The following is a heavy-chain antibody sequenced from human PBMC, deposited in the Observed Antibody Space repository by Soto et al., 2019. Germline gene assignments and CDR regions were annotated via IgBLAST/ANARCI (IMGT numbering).Heavy chain of an antibody. CDR3: ARERAAARYYYYGMDV. CDR2: IWYDGSNK. CDR1: GFTFSSYS. V-gene: IGHV3-33*01. J-gene: IGHJ6*02. Sequence: QVQLVESGGGVVQPGRSLRLSCAASGFTFSSYSMHWVRQAPGKGLEWVAVIWYDGSNKYYADSVKGRFTISRDNSKNTLYLQMNSLRAEDTAVYYCARERAAARYYYYGMDVWGQGTTVTVSS. D-gene: IGHD6-13*01.